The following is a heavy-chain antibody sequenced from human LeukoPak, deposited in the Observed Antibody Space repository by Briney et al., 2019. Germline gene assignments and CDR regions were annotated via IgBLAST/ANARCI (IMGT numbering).Heavy chain of an antibody. D-gene: IGHD1-7*01. CDR3: ARDVDWNYDL. J-gene: IGHJ4*02. CDR1: GFTFSNYW. CDR2: IKGSDK. V-gene: IGHV3-7*01. Sequence: PGGSLRLSCVGSGFTFSNYWMNWVRQAPGKGLEWVANIKGSDKGHVDSVKGRFSVSRDDARNSLYLQMDSHRAEDTAVYYCARDVDWNYDLWGQGTVVRVSS.